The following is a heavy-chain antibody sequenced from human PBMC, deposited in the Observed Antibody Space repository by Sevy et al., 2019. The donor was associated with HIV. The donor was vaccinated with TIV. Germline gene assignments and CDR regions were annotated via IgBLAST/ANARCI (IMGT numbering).Heavy chain of an antibody. CDR1: GFTFSSYW. V-gene: IGHV3-7*01. CDR3: VREGLGGFSYSLDC. CDR2: MKEDGSEK. Sequence: GSLRLSCAASGFTFSSYWMSWVRQAPGKGLEWVATMKEDGSEKSYVDTVKGRFTISRDNAKNSLYLQMNSLRVDDTALYYCVREGLGGFSYSLDCWGQGTLVTVSS. J-gene: IGHJ4*02. D-gene: IGHD5-18*01.